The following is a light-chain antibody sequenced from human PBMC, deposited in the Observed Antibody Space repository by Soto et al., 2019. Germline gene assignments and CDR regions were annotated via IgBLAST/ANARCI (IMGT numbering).Light chain of an antibody. V-gene: IGKV3-20*01. CDR3: QQYGGAWT. CDR2: STS. J-gene: IGKJ1*01. CDR1: QSVSSIY. Sequence: EIVLTQSPGTLSLSPGERATLSCRASQSVSSIYSAWYQQKPGQAPRVIIYSTSTRATGIPDRFSGSGSGTDFTLTSSRLEPEDFAVYYCQQYGGAWTFGQGTKVEI.